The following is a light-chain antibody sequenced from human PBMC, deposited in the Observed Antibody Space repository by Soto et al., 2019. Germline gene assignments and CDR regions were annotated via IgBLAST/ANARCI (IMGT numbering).Light chain of an antibody. CDR1: QSVSSN. CDR2: GAS. J-gene: IGKJ1*01. Sequence: EIVMTQTPATLAVSPGERATLSCRASQSVSSNLAWYQQKPGQAPRLLIYGASTSATGIPARFSGSGSGTEFTLTISSLQAEDGAVYYCQQYNNWPPIAFGQGTKVEIK. V-gene: IGKV3-15*01. CDR3: QQYNNWPPIA.